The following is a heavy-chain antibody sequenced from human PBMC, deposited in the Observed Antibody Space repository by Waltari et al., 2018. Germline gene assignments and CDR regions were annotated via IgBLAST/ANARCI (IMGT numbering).Heavy chain of an antibody. CDR2: ISSSSSTI. J-gene: IGHJ4*02. V-gene: IGHV3-48*04. D-gene: IGHD3-22*01. Sequence: EVQLVESGGGLVQPGGSLRLSCAASGVTFSSYSMNWVRQAPGKGLEWVSYISSSSSTIYYADSVKGRFTISRDNAKNSLYLQMNSLRAEDTAVYYCARDRVRNYYDSSGFDYWGQGTLVTVSS. CDR1: GVTFSSYS. CDR3: ARDRVRNYYDSSGFDY.